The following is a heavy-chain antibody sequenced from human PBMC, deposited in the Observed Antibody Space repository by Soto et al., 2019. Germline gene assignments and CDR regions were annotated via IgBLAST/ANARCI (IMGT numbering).Heavy chain of an antibody. CDR2: INAGNGNT. CDR3: AREIWVGSGSYSTFGYYGMDV. D-gene: IGHD3-10*01. J-gene: IGHJ6*02. V-gene: IGHV1-3*01. Sequence: KLEWMGWINAGNGNTKYSQKFQGRVTITRDTSASTAYMELSSLRSEDTAVYYCAREIWVGSGSYSTFGYYGMDVWGQGTTVTVSS.